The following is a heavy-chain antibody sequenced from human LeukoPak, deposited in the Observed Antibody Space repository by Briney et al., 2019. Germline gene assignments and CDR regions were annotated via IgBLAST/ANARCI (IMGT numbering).Heavy chain of an antibody. J-gene: IGHJ3*02. CDR1: GGSISSYY. V-gene: IGHV4-4*07. CDR2: IYTSGST. D-gene: IGHD3-22*01. CDR3: ARGGYYDSSGAVDAFDI. Sequence: SETLSPTCTVSGGSISSYYWSWIRQPAGKGLEWIGRIYTSGSTNYNPSLKSRVTMSVDTSKNQFSLKLSSVTAADTAVYYCARGGYYDSSGAVDAFDIWGQGTMVTVSS.